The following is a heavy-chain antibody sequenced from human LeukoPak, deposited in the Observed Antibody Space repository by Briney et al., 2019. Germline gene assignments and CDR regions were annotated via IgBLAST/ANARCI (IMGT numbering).Heavy chain of an antibody. Sequence: PSETLSLTCTVSGGSISSSSYYWGWIRQPPGKGLEWIGSIYYSGSTYYNPSLKSRVTISVDTSKNQFSLKLSSVTAADTAVYYCARLGVSSWYIDYWGQGILVTVSS. J-gene: IGHJ4*02. CDR2: IYYSGST. CDR3: ARLGVSSWYIDY. CDR1: GGSISSSSYY. V-gene: IGHV4-39*01. D-gene: IGHD6-13*01.